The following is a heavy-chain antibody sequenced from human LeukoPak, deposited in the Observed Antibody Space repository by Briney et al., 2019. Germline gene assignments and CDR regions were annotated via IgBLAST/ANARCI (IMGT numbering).Heavy chain of an antibody. V-gene: IGHV1-2*02. D-gene: IGHD3-3*01. CDR1: GYTFTGYY. J-gene: IGHJ5*02. CDR2: INPNSGGT. CDR3: ARDSVSYDFWSGYYTSLYNWFDP. Sequence: ASVKVSCKASGYTFTGYYMHWVRQAPGQGLEWMGWINPNSGGTNYAQKFQGRVTMTRDTSISTAYMELSRLRSDDTAVYYCARDSVSYDFWSGYYTSLYNWFDPWGQGTLVTVSS.